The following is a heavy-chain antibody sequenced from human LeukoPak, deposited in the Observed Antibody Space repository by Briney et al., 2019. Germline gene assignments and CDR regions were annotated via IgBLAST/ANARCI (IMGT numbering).Heavy chain of an antibody. CDR2: IYTSGST. J-gene: IGHJ4*02. D-gene: IGHD1-26*01. Sequence: SETLSLTCSVSGGSISSYYWSWIRQPAGKGLEWIGRIYTSGSTNYNPSLKSRVTISVDTSKNQFSLKLSSVTAADTAVYYCARGYSGSPHFDYWGQGTLVTVSS. CDR3: ARGYSGSPHFDY. CDR1: GGSISSYY. V-gene: IGHV4-4*07.